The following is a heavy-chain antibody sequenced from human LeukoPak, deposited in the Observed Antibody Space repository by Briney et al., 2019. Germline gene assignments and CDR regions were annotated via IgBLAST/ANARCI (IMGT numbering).Heavy chain of an antibody. D-gene: IGHD3-9*01. CDR2: IRSKANNYAT. CDR3: ASLISRVLRYFDWSSPNAFDI. V-gene: IGHV3-73*01. CDR1: GFTFNGSA. Sequence: GGSLRLSCAASGFTFNGSAMHWVRQASGKGLEWVGRIRSKANNYATAFAASVKGRFTISRDDSKNTAYLQMNSLKTEDTAVYYCASLISRVLRYFDWSSPNAFDIWGQGTMVTVSS. J-gene: IGHJ3*02.